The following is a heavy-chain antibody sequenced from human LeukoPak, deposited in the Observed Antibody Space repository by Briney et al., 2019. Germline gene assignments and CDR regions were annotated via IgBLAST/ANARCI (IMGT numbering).Heavy chain of an antibody. CDR1: GFTFSNAW. J-gene: IGHJ4*02. Sequence: GGSLRLSCAASGFTFSNAWMSWVRQAPGKGLEWVGRIKSKTDGGTTDYAAPVKGRFTISRDDSKNTLYLQMNSLKTEDTAVYYCTTDKGWLRFDSFDYWGQGTLVTVSS. V-gene: IGHV3-15*01. D-gene: IGHD5-12*01. CDR3: TTDKGWLRFDSFDY. CDR2: IKSKTDGGTT.